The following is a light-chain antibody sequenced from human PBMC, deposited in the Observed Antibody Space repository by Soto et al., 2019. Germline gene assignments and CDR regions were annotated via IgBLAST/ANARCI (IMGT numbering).Light chain of an antibody. CDR1: QSVSSNY. V-gene: IGKV3-20*01. Sequence: EIVLTESPGTLSLSPGERATLSCRASQSVSSNYLAWYQQKPGQAPRLLIYGASSRATGIPDRFSGSGSGTDFTLTISRLEPEDFALYYCQQYGSSPQTFGQGTKVDI. CDR3: QQYGSSPQT. J-gene: IGKJ1*01. CDR2: GAS.